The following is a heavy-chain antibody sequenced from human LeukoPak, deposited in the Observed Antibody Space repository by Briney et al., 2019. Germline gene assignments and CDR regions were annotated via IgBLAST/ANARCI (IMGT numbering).Heavy chain of an antibody. CDR3: ASGTDYAIFDY. J-gene: IGHJ4*02. D-gene: IGHD1-14*01. CDR2: IYYSRST. Sequence: SETLSLTCTVSGVSISSSSYYWGWIRQPPGKGLEWIGNIYYSRSTHYSPSLKSRVTISVDTSKNQFSLKLSSVTAADTAVYYCASGTDYAIFDYWGQGTLVTVSS. V-gene: IGHV4-39*01. CDR1: GVSISSSSYY.